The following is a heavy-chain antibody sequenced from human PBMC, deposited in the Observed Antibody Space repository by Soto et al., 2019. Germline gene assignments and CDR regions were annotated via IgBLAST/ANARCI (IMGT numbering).Heavy chain of an antibody. Sequence: PSETLSLTCTVTGGSISNGRYYWGWVRHPPGKGLEWIGSINYRGSTYSNPSLQSRVTLSVDTSKNQFSLRLSSVTAADTAVYYCARHGYCGGDCYLISYYSGMDVWGQGTTVTVSS. D-gene: IGHD2-21*01. V-gene: IGHV4-39*01. CDR2: INYRGST. J-gene: IGHJ6*02. CDR1: GGSISNGRYY. CDR3: ARHGYCGGDCYLISYYSGMDV.